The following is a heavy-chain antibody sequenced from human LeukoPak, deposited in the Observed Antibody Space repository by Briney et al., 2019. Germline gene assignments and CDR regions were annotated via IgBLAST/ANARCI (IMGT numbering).Heavy chain of an antibody. CDR1: GGSFSGYY. J-gene: IGHJ3*02. V-gene: IGHV4-34*01. D-gene: IGHD3-10*01. Sequence: SETLSLTCAVYGGSFSGYYWSWIRQPPGKGLEWIGEINHSGSTNYNPSLKSRVTISVDTSKNQFSLKLSSVTAADTAVYYCARVIGVAYAFDIWGQGTMVTVSS. CDR2: INHSGST. CDR3: ARVIGVAYAFDI.